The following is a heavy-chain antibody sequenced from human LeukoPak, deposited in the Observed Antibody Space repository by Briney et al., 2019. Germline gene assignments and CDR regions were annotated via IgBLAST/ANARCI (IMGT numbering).Heavy chain of an antibody. CDR2: ISSSSSYM. V-gene: IGHV3-21*01. CDR1: GFTFSSYS. CDR3: ASLMVSTPHFYGRDV. Sequence: GGSLRLSCAASGFTFSSYSMNWVRQAPGKGLEWVSSISSSSSYMYYSDSVKGRFTVSRDNAGNSLYLQMDSLRVEDTAVYYCASLMVSTPHFYGRDVGGKGPRVTVSS. D-gene: IGHD5/OR15-5a*01. J-gene: IGHJ6*04.